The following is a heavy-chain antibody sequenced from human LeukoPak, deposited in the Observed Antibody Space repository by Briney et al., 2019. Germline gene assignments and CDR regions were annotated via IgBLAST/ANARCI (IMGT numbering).Heavy chain of an antibody. J-gene: IGHJ4*02. D-gene: IGHD6-19*01. CDR2: ISSGGGST. V-gene: IGHV3-23*01. Sequence: GGSLRLSCAASGLTFSSYAMSWVRQTPGKGLECVSAISSGGGSTYYADSVKGQFTISRDNSKNTLYLQMNSLRPEDTAVYYCAKAKGDSSGSFDYWGQGTLVTVSS. CDR3: AKAKGDSSGSFDY. CDR1: GLTFSSYA.